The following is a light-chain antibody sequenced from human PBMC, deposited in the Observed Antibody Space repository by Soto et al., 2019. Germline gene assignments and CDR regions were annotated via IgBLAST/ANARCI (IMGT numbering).Light chain of an antibody. CDR1: SSNIGAGYD. CDR2: GNS. J-gene: IGLJ2*01. CDR3: QSYDSSLSVL. V-gene: IGLV1-40*01. Sequence: QSVLTQPPSVSGAPGQRVTIYCTESSSNIGAGYDVHWYQQLPGTAPKLLIYGNSNRPSGVPDRFSGSKSGTSASLAITGLQAEDEADYYCQSYDSSLSVLFGGGTKLTVL.